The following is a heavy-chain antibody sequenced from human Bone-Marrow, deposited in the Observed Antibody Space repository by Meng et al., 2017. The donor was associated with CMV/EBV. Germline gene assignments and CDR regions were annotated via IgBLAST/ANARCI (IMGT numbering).Heavy chain of an antibody. Sequence: GESLKISCAASGFTFSDYYMSWIRQAPGKGLEWVSYISSSGSTIYYADSVKGRFTISRDNAKNSLYLQMNSLRAEDTAVYYCARECSTSCYFLDAFDIWGQGTMVTVSS. V-gene: IGHV3-11*04. CDR3: ARECSTSCYFLDAFDI. CDR1: GFTFSDYY. CDR2: ISSSGSTI. D-gene: IGHD2-2*01. J-gene: IGHJ3*02.